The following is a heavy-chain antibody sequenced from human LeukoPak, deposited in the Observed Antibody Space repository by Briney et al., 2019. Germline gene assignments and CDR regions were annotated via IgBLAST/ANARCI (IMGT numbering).Heavy chain of an antibody. CDR3: AKAPRAAAGTYNGMDV. Sequence: PGGSLRLSCVASGFTFSSHSMNWVRQAPGKGLEWVSAISGSGGSTYYADSVKGRFTISRDNSKNTLYLQMNSLRAEDTAVYYCAKAPRAAAGTYNGMDVWGQGTTVTVSS. CDR1: GFTFSSHS. J-gene: IGHJ6*02. D-gene: IGHD6-13*01. V-gene: IGHV3-23*01. CDR2: ISGSGGST.